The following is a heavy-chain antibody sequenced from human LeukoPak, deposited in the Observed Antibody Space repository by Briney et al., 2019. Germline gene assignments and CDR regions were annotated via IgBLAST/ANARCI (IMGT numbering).Heavy chain of an antibody. D-gene: IGHD6-19*01. J-gene: IGHJ5*02. CDR1: GGSISSYY. CDR3: ARGSTYSSRWFDP. V-gene: IGHV4-59*01. Sequence: SETLSLTCTVSGGSISSYYWSWIRQPPGKGLEWIGYIYYSGSTNYNPSLKNRVTISVDTSKNQFSLRLSSVTAADTAVYYCARGSTYSSRWFDPWGQGTLVTVSS. CDR2: IYYSGST.